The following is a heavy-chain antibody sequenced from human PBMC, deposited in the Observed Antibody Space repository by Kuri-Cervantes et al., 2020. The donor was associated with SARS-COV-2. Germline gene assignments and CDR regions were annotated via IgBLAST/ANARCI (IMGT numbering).Heavy chain of an antibody. CDR1: GFTFSSYA. Sequence: GGSLRLSCAASGFTFSSYAMSWVRQAPGKGLEWVSAISGSGGSTYYADSVKGRFTISRDNSMNTLYLQMNSLRAEDTAVYYCAKDLTFVVAAPAVIRATKALPITWGQGTLVTVSS. CDR2: ISGSGGST. J-gene: IGHJ5*02. D-gene: IGHD2-2*02. V-gene: IGHV3-23*01. CDR3: AKDLTFVVAAPAVIRATKALPIT.